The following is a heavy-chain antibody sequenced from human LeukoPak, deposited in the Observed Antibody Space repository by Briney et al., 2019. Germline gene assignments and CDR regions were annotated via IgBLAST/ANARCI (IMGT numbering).Heavy chain of an antibody. J-gene: IGHJ4*02. CDR1: GYTFTSYD. V-gene: IGHV1-8*01. Sequence: ASVKVSCKASGYTFTSYDINWVRQATGQGLEWMGWMNPNSGNTGYAQKFQGRVTMTRNTSISTAYMELSSLRSEDTAVYYGARLTADCSGGSCYFYFDYWGQGTLVTVSS. CDR3: ARLTADCSGGSCYFYFDY. CDR2: MNPNSGNT. D-gene: IGHD2-15*01.